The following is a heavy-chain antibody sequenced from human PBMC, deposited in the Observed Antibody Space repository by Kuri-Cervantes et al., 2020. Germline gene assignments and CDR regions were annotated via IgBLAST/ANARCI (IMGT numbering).Heavy chain of an antibody. CDR3: ARGQVGAGGVDY. J-gene: IGHJ4*02. CDR2: INPNSGGK. V-gene: IGHV1-2*02. Sequence: SVKVSCQASGYTFTGYYMHWVRQAPGQGLEWMGWINPNSGGKNYAQKFQGRVTMTRDTSISTAYMELSRLRSDDTAVYYCARGQVGAGGVDYWGQGTLVTVSS. D-gene: IGHD1-26*01. CDR1: GYTFTGYY.